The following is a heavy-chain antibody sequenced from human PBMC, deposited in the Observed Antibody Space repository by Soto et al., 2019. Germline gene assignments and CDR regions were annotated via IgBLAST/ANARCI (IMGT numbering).Heavy chain of an antibody. CDR1: GFTFSSYA. Sequence: EVQLLESGGGLVQPGGSLRLSCAASGFTFSSYAMSWVRQAPGKGLEWVSAISGSGGSTYYADSVKGRFTISRDNSKNTLYLQMNSLRAEDTAVYYCAKDLVAALGYYYYGMDVWGQGTTVTVSS. CDR3: AKDLVAALGYYYYGMDV. J-gene: IGHJ6*02. CDR2: ISGSGGST. V-gene: IGHV3-23*01. D-gene: IGHD2-15*01.